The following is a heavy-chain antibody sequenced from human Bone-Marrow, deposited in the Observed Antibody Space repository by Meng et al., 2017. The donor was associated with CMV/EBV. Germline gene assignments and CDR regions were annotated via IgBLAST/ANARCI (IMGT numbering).Heavy chain of an antibody. V-gene: IGHV1-69*02. J-gene: IGHJ6*02. CDR1: GGTFSRYT. CDR3: ARLGPHGFTKLEYYGMDV. CDR2: IIPAVAIA. D-gene: IGHD1-1*01. Sequence: SVKVSCKASGGTFSRYTISWVRQAPGQGLEWMGRIIPAVAIANYAQKFQGRVTITADKSTNTAYMELSSLRSEDTAVYYGARLGPHGFTKLEYYGMDVWVQGTTVTVSS.